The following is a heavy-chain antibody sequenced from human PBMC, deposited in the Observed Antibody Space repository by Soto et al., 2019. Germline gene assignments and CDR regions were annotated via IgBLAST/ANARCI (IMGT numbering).Heavy chain of an antibody. Sequence: QVHLVQSGAEVKKPGASGKVSCKGSGYAFTTYGITWVRQAPGQGLEGMGWISAHNGNTNYAQKLQGRVTVTSDTSTSTAYMELRSLRSDDTAVYYCARGRYGDYWGQGALVTVSS. CDR3: ARGRYGDY. D-gene: IGHD1-1*01. CDR1: GYAFTTYG. V-gene: IGHV1-18*01. J-gene: IGHJ4*02. CDR2: ISAHNGNT.